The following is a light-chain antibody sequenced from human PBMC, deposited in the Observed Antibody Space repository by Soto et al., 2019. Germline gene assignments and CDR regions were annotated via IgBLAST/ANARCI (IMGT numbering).Light chain of an antibody. V-gene: IGKV3-15*01. CDR3: QPYNNWPRT. Sequence: EIVLTQSTGTLSLSPGERSTPSGVASQNVDTKYLAWYQQKPGQAPRLLIYGASTRATGITARFSGSGSGTEFTLTISSLQSEDFAVYYCQPYNNWPRTVGQVTKVEIK. CDR1: QNVDTKY. J-gene: IGKJ1*01. CDR2: GAS.